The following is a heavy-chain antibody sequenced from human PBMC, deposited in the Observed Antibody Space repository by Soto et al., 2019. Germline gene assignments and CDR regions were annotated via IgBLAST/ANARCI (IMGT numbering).Heavy chain of an antibody. J-gene: IGHJ4*02. V-gene: IGHV3-23*01. D-gene: IGHD5-18*01. CDR3: AKAPGGAMGPLDF. CDR1: GFTFISYA. CDR2: VSGSGGRT. Sequence: EVQLLESGGDLVQPGGSLRLSCAASGFTFISYAMTWVRQAPGKGLAWVSAVSGSGGRTYYAGSVKGRFTISRGNSKNTLYLEMNSLRAEDTAVYYCAKAPGGAMGPLDFWCQGTLVTVAS.